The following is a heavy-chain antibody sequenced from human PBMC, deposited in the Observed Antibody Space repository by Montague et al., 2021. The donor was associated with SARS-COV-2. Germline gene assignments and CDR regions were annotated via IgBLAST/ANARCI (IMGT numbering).Heavy chain of an antibody. J-gene: IGHJ3*01. Sequence: SETLSLTCTVSGGSISSGDYYWGWVRQPPGKGLEWIGSLFYSVNTYYNPSLKSRVTISVDTSKNQFSLKLSSVTAADTAVYYCARTNYDFWSGRHRRGAFDLWGQGTMVTVS. D-gene: IGHD3-3*01. CDR2: LFYSVNT. V-gene: IGHV4-39*01. CDR3: ARTNYDFWSGRHRRGAFDL. CDR1: GGSISSGDYY.